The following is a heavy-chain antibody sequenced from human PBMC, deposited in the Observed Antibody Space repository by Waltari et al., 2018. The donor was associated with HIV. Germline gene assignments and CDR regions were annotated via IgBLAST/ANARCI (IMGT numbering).Heavy chain of an antibody. CDR1: GFAFSTYG. Sequence: QAQLVESGGGVVQPGRSLRLSCEASGFAFSTYGMYWVRQAPGKGLEGGAVIGYDGSKKDYGYSVKGRFTISRDKSRNTVYLQMTSLRADDTGIYYCAGGRTAFGVVTGAPLGVDVWGQGTTVTVSS. CDR3: AGGRTAFGVVTGAPLGVDV. CDR2: IGYDGSKK. V-gene: IGHV3-33*01. D-gene: IGHD3-3*01. J-gene: IGHJ6*02.